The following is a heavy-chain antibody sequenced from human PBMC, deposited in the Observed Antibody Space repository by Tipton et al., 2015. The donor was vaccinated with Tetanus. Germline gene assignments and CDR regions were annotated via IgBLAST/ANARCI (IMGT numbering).Heavy chain of an antibody. CDR3: ARVACSSTSCYSHYFDY. Sequence: TLSFTCAVSGASISSIYSWSWIRQPPGKGLEWIGYVFRSGSADYNPSLKSRVNISLDRSENQISLMLTSVTAADTAVYYCARVACSSTSCYSHYFDYWGPGSLVTVSS. CDR2: VFRSGSA. D-gene: IGHD2-2*01. CDR1: GASISSIYS. V-gene: IGHV4-30-2*01. J-gene: IGHJ4*02.